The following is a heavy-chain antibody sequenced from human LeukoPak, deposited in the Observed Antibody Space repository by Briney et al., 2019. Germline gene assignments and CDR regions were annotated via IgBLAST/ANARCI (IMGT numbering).Heavy chain of an antibody. CDR2: IYYSGST. D-gene: IGHD5-18*01. J-gene: IGHJ4*02. Sequence: SETLSLTCTVSGGSISSYYWSWIRQPPGKGLEWIGSIYYSGSTYYNPSLKSRVTISVDTSKNQFSLKLSSVTAADTAVYYCYLIQLWFSPLLAIDYWGQGTLVTVSS. CDR1: GGSISSYY. CDR3: YLIQLWFSPLLAIDY. V-gene: IGHV4-59*04.